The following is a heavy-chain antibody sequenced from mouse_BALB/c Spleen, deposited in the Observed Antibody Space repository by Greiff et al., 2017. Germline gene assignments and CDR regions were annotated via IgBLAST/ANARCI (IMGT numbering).Heavy chain of an antibody. CDR3: ARHSYDGYYGFAY. CDR1: GFTFSSYG. V-gene: IGHV5-6*02. CDR2: ISSGGSYT. J-gene: IGHJ3*01. D-gene: IGHD2-3*01. Sequence: EVKLVESGGDLVKPGGSLKLSCAASGFTFSSYGMSWVRQTPDKRLEWVATISSGGSYTYYPDSVKGRFTISRDNAKNTLYLQMSSLKSEDTAMYYCARHSYDGYYGFAYWGQGTLVTVSA.